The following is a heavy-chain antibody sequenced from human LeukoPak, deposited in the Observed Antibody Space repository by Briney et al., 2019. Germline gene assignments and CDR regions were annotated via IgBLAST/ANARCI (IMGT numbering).Heavy chain of an antibody. J-gene: IGHJ1*01. V-gene: IGHV3-23*01. CDR3: ARYSPGPVTEYFQH. CDR1: GFPFSIYW. D-gene: IGHD1-1*01. Sequence: GGSLRLSCAASGFPFSIYWMSGVRQAPGKGLEWVSAISGSGGSTYYADSVKGRLTISRDNSQNTLYLQMNSLRTEDTAVYYCARYSPGPVTEYFQHWGQGTLVTVSS. CDR2: ISGSGGST.